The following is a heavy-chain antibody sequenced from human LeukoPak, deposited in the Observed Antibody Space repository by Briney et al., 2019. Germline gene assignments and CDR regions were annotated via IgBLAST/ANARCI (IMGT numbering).Heavy chain of an antibody. Sequence: GGPLRLSCAASGFTFSSYSMNWVRQAPGKGLEWVSSISSSSSYIYYADSVKGRFTISRDNAKNSLYLQMNSLRAEDTAVYYCAKVVITLYYFDYWGQGTLVTVSS. V-gene: IGHV3-21*04. CDR3: AKVVITLYYFDY. D-gene: IGHD3-16*01. CDR2: ISSSSSYI. J-gene: IGHJ4*02. CDR1: GFTFSSYS.